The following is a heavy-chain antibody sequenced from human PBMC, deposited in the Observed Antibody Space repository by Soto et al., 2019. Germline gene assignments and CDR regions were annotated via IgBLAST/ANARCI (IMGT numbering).Heavy chain of an antibody. D-gene: IGHD6-19*01. Sequence: ASVKVSCKASGGTFSSYAISWVRQAPGQGLEWMGGIIPIFGTANYAQKFQGRVTITADESTSTAYMELSSLRSEDTAVYYCARYGGWTHYFDYWGQGTLVTVSS. V-gene: IGHV1-69*13. J-gene: IGHJ4*02. CDR3: ARYGGWTHYFDY. CDR2: IIPIFGTA. CDR1: GGTFSSYA.